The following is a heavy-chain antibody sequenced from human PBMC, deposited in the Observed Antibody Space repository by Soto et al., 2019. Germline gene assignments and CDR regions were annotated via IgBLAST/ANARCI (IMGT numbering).Heavy chain of an antibody. CDR3: ARGSDIGTWSGDFDY. CDR1: GFTFSRYW. CDR2: VNSDGSST. D-gene: IGHD3-9*01. J-gene: IGHJ4*02. V-gene: IGHV3-74*03. Sequence: GGSLRLSCAASGFTFSRYWMHWVRQTPGKGLVWVSRVNSDGSSTTYADSAKGRFTISRDNAKNTVYLQMGGLRAEDTAMYYCARGSDIGTWSGDFDYWGQGA.